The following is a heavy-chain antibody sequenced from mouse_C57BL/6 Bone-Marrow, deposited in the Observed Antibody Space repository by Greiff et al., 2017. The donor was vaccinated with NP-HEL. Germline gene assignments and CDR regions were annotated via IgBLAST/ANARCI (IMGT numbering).Heavy chain of an antibody. Sequence: VQVVESGAELMKPGASVKLSCKATGYTFTGYWIEWVKQRPGHGLEWIGEILPGSGSTNYNEKFKGKATLTADTSSNTAYMQLSSLTTEDSAIYYCARGTDYYGSSEAWFAYWGQGTLVTVSA. CDR1: GYTFTGYW. CDR3: ARGTDYYGSSEAWFAY. D-gene: IGHD1-1*01. V-gene: IGHV1-9*01. J-gene: IGHJ3*01. CDR2: ILPGSGST.